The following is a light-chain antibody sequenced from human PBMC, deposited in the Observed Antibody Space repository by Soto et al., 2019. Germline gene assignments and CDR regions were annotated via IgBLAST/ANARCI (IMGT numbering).Light chain of an antibody. J-gene: IGLJ2*01. CDR3: QSYDNSLSHVV. Sequence: QSVLTQPPSVSGAPGQRVTIPCTGSSSNIGSFYDVHWYQQLPGTVPKLLIYGDNNRPSGVPDRFSGSKSGTSASLAITGLQPEDEADDYCQSYDNSLSHVVFGGGTKVTVL. CDR2: GDN. V-gene: IGLV1-40*01. CDR1: SSNIGSFYD.